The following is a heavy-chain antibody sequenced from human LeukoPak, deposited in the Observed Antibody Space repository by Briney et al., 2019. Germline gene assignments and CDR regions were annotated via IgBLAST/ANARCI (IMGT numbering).Heavy chain of an antibody. Sequence: GASVKVSCKASGYTFTGYYMRWVRQAPGQGLEWMGWINPNSGGTNYAQKFQGRVTMTRDTSISTAYMELSRLRSDDTAVYYCRTDRYGDYGDYIDYWGQGTLVTVS. CDR3: RTDRYGDYGDYIDY. CDR2: INPNSGGT. D-gene: IGHD4-17*01. V-gene: IGHV1-2*02. CDR1: GYTFTGYY. J-gene: IGHJ4*02.